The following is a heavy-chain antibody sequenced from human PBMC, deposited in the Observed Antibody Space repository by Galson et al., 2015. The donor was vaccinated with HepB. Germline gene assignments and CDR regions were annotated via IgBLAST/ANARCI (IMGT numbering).Heavy chain of an antibody. D-gene: IGHD2-2*01. J-gene: IGHJ4*02. CDR3: ARSVVPAAQYYFDY. Sequence: SVKVSCKASGYTFTSYAMHWVRQAPGQRLEWMGWINAGNGNTKYSQKFQGRVTITRDTSASTAYMELSSLRSEDTAVYYCARSVVPAAQYYFDYWGQGTLVTVSS. CDR2: INAGNGNT. V-gene: IGHV1-3*01. CDR1: GYTFTSYA.